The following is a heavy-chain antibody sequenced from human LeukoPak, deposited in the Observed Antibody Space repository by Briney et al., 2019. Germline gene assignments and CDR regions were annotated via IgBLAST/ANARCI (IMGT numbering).Heavy chain of an antibody. J-gene: IGHJ4*02. D-gene: IGHD1-26*01. CDR1: GFTFDKYG. CDR3: VKDMEPGGSGH. V-gene: IGHV3-9*01. CDR2: MTLDSGRI. Sequence: QTGGSLRLSCEVSGFTFDKYGMHWVRQVPGKGLEWVSGMTLDSGRIGYADSVKGRFTISRDKAKNSVLLQMNSVRTEDTALYYCVKDMEPGGSGHWGPGTLVTVSS.